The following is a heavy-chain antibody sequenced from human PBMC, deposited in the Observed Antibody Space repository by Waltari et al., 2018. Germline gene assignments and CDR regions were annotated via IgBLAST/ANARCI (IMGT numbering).Heavy chain of an antibody. D-gene: IGHD3-22*01. Sequence: QVQLVGSGGGVVQPGRSLRLSRAAYEFTCRSYAMHWVRQAPCQGVEWVAVISYNERNIYYVDSVKCRFTISRDNSKRMLYLQMNSLRGEDTAVYYCARDYCDRTYCHGMDVWGQGTTVTVSS. CDR3: ARDYCDRTYCHGMDV. CDR1: EFTCRSYA. V-gene: IGHV3-30*04. CDR2: ISYNERNI. J-gene: IGHJ6*02.